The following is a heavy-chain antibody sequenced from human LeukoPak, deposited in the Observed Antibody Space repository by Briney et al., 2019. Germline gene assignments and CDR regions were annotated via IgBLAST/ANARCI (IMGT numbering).Heavy chain of an antibody. V-gene: IGHV3-9*03. Sequence: GGSLRLSCAASGFTFDDYAMHWVRQAPGKGLEWFSGISWNSGSIGYADSVKGRFTISRDNAKNSLYLQMNSLRAEDMALYYCAKGGYSYGYIDYWGQGTLVTVSS. CDR2: ISWNSGSI. D-gene: IGHD5-18*01. CDR3: AKGGYSYGYIDY. J-gene: IGHJ4*02. CDR1: GFTFDDYA.